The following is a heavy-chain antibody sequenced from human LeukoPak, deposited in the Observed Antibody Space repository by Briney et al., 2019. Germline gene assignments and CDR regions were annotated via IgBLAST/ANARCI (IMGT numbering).Heavy chain of an antibody. Sequence: PGGSLRLSCSMSVFTLSHYAMSWVRRAPGKGLEWVSTIGGGGGSTDYTDSVKGRFAISRDNSKNSLYLQMNSLRAEDTAVYYCARDGDYGSGNYYNNFDYWGQGTLVTVSS. CDR2: IGGGGGST. V-gene: IGHV3-23*01. CDR3: ARDGDYGSGNYYNNFDY. D-gene: IGHD3-10*01. CDR1: VFTLSHYA. J-gene: IGHJ4*02.